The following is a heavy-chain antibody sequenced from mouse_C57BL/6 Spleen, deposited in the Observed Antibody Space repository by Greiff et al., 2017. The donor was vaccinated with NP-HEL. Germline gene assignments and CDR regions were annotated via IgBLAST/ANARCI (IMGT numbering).Heavy chain of an antibody. CDR2: IWSGGST. D-gene: IGHD2-1*01. Sequence: VQGVESGPGLVQPSQSLSITCTVSGFSLTSYGVHWVRQSPGKGLEWLGVIWSGGSTDYNAAFISRLSISKDNSKSQVFFKMNSLQADDTAIYYCARGNGNYYFDYWGQGTTLTVSS. J-gene: IGHJ2*01. CDR1: GFSLTSYG. V-gene: IGHV2-2*01. CDR3: ARGNGNYYFDY.